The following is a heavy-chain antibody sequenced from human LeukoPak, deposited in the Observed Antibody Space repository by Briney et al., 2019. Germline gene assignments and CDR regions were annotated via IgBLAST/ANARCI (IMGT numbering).Heavy chain of an antibody. D-gene: IGHD3-3*01. CDR3: ARGRLVDEGRFLEWLSPTVFDY. Sequence: ASVKVSCKASGYTFTSYDINWVRQATGQGLEWMGWMSPNSGNTGYAQKFQGRVTMTRNTSISTAYMELSSLRSEDTAVYYCARGRLVDEGRFLEWLSPTVFDYWGQGTLVTVSS. V-gene: IGHV1-8*01. CDR2: MSPNSGNT. J-gene: IGHJ4*02. CDR1: GYTFTSYD.